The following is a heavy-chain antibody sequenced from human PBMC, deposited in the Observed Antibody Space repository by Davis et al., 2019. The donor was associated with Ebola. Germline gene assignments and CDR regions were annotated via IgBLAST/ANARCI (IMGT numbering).Heavy chain of an antibody. J-gene: IGHJ4*02. CDR1: GGSISSYY. Sequence: SETLSLTCTVSGGSISSYYWSWIRQPPEKGLEWIGNIYSSGSTNYNPSLKSRVTISVDTSKNQFSLKLSSVTAADTAVYYCARYCSGGSCYYEGLDYWGQGTLVTVSS. CDR2: IYSSGST. D-gene: IGHD2-15*01. CDR3: ARYCSGGSCYYEGLDY. V-gene: IGHV4-59*01.